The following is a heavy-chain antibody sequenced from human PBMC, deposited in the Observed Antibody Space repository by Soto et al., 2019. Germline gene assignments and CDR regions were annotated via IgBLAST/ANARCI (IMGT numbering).Heavy chain of an antibody. CDR2: IYSGGST. V-gene: IGHV3-66*01. J-gene: IGHJ6*02. Sequence: PGGSLRLSCAASGFTVSSNYMSWVRQAPGKGLEWVSVIYSGGSTYYADSVKGRFTISRDNSKNTLYLQMGSLRAEDMAVYYCARAGDYGGYYYVMDVWGQGTKVTVSS. CDR3: ARAGDYGGYYYVMDV. CDR1: GFTVSSNY. D-gene: IGHD4-17*01.